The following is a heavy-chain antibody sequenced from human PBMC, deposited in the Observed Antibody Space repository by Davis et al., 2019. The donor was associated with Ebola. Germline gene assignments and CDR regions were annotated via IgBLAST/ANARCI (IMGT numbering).Heavy chain of an antibody. CDR1: GGSISSGGYS. CDR3: ARGPGGDDY. CDR2: IYHSGST. Sequence: SETLSLTCAVSGGSISSGGYSWSWIRQPPGKGLEWIGYIYHSGSTYYNPSLKSRVTISVDTSKNQFSLKLSSVTAADTAVYYCARGPGGDDYWGQGTLVTVSS. V-gene: IGHV4-30-2*01. J-gene: IGHJ4*02. D-gene: IGHD3-16*01.